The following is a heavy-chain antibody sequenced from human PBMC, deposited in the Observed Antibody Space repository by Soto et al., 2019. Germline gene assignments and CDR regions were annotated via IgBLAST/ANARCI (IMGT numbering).Heavy chain of an antibody. CDR2: ISYDGSNK. J-gene: IGHJ3*02. CDR3: AKDYSYTARGAFDI. V-gene: IGHV3-30*18. D-gene: IGHD3-16*01. CDR1: GFTFSSYG. Sequence: QVQLVESGGGVVQPGRSLRLSCAASGFTFSSYGMHWVRQAPGKGLEWVAVISYDGSNKYYADSVKGRFTISRDNSKNTLYLQMNSLRAEDTAMYYCAKDYSYTARGAFDIWGQGTMVTVSS.